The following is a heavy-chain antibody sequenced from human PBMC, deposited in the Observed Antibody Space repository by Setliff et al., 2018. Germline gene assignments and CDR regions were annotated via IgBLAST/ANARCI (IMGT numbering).Heavy chain of an antibody. D-gene: IGHD3-22*01. V-gene: IGHV1-18*01. CDR2: ISVYNGDT. J-gene: IGHJ3*02. CDR1: GYTFRNYA. Sequence: ASVKVSCKASGYTFRNYAFAWVRQAPGQGLEWVGWISVYNGDTNYAQKFQGRVTLTTDTSTSTAYMDMSSLRSEDTAVYYCARDVFPYHYEGAFDIWGQGTMVTVSS. CDR3: ARDVFPYHYEGAFDI.